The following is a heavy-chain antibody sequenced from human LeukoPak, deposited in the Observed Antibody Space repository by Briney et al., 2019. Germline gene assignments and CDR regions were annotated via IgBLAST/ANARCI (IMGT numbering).Heavy chain of an antibody. J-gene: IGHJ4*02. CDR1: GFTFSTSA. V-gene: IGHV3-23*01. CDR3: AKAGVLRYFDWLLEGYFDY. D-gene: IGHD3-9*01. CDR2: ISGSGGST. Sequence: GGSLRLSCVVSGFTFSTSAMSWVRQAPGKGLEWVSAISGSGGSTYYADSVKGRFTISRDNSKNTLYLQMNSLRAEDTAVYYCAKAGVLRYFDWLLEGYFDYWGQGTLVTVSS.